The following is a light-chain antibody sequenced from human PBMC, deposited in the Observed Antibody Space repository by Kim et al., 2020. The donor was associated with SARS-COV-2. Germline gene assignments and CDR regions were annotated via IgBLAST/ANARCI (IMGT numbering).Light chain of an antibody. CDR2: GAS. CDR1: QSVSSSY. V-gene: IGKV3-20*01. Sequence: EIVLTQSPGTLSLSPGERATLSCRANQSVSSSYLAWYQQKPGQAPRLLIYGASSRATGIPDRFSGSGSGTDFTLTISRLEPEDFAVYYCQQYGSAPGTFGLGTKLEI. J-gene: IGKJ2*01. CDR3: QQYGSAPGT.